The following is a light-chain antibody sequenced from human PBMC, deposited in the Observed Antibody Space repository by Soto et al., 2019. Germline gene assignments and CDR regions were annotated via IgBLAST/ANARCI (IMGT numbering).Light chain of an antibody. J-gene: IGKJ4*01. CDR1: QSVRSW. V-gene: IGKV1-5*01. CDR3: QQYDNYPLT. CDR2: DAS. Sequence: IQMTQSPSTLSASVVDRVTITCRASQSVRSWLAWYQQKPGRAPKFLIYDASSLESGVPSRFSGSGSGTEVTLTISNLQPDEFATDYGQQYDNYPLTVGGGTKVDIK.